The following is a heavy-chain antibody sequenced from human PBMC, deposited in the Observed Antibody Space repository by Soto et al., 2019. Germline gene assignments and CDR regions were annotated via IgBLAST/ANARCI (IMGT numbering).Heavy chain of an antibody. D-gene: IGHD1-26*01. Sequence: QVQLVQSGAEVKKPGASVKVSCKASGYTFTSYGLSWVRQAPGQGLEWMGRISAYNYNTNYAQKLQGRVTMTTETSTSPAYMGLRSLRSDDTAVYYCARVVGALGHWFDPWGQGTLVTVSS. V-gene: IGHV1-18*01. J-gene: IGHJ5*02. CDR3: ARVVGALGHWFDP. CDR2: ISAYNYNT. CDR1: GYTFTSYG.